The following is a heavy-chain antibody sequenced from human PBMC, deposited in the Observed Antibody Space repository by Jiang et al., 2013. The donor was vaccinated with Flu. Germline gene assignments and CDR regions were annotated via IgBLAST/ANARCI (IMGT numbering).Heavy chain of an antibody. CDR1: GYTFTSYG. D-gene: IGHD6-19*01. CDR2: ISAYNGNT. CDR3: ARISYSGWYSAFDI. Sequence: SCKASGYTFTSYGISWVRQAPGQGLEWMGWISAYNGNTNYAQKLQGRVTMTTDTSTSTAYMELRSLRSDDTAVYYCARISYSGWYSAFDIWGQGTMVTVSS. V-gene: IGHV1-18*04. J-gene: IGHJ3*02.